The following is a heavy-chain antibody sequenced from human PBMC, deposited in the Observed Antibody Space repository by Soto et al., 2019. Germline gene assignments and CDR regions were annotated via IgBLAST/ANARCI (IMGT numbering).Heavy chain of an antibody. CDR3: AKVAWSGSPVISYLDY. D-gene: IGHD3-3*01. CDR1: GFTFSSYA. Sequence: LSCAASGFTFSSYAMSWVRQAPGKGLEWVSAISGGGGSTYYADSVKGRFTISRDNSKNTLYLQMNSLRAEDTAVYYCAKVAWSGSPVISYLDYWGQGTLVTVSS. J-gene: IGHJ4*02. V-gene: IGHV3-23*01. CDR2: ISGGGGST.